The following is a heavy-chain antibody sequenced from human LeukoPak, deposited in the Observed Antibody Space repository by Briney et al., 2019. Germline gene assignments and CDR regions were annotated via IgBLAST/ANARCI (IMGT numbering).Heavy chain of an antibody. CDR1: GGSISSGVYS. D-gene: IGHD2-15*01. V-gene: IGHV4-30-2*01. Sequence: SETLSLTRAVSGGSISSGVYSWRWIRQPPAKVLEWIRYIYHSGSTYYNPSLKSRLTISVDRSKNQFSLKLSSVTAADTAVYYCARSRYFRSNWFDPWGQGTLVTVSS. CDR2: IYHSGST. J-gene: IGHJ5*02. CDR3: ARSRYFRSNWFDP.